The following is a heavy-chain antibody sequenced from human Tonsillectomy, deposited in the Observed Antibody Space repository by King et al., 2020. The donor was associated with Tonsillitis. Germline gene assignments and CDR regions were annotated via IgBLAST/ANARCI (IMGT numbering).Heavy chain of an antibody. Sequence: VQLQESGPGLVKPSETLSLTCSVSGGSISNYYWSWIRQSPGKGLEWIGYIHYSGGTKYNPSLKSRVTISVDTSKKQFSLKLSSVTAADKAVYYCARDLGLAARLPFGYWGQGTLVTVSS. CDR1: GGSISNYY. CDR2: IHYSGGT. J-gene: IGHJ4*02. D-gene: IGHD6-6*01. CDR3: ARDLGLAARLPFGY. V-gene: IGHV4-59*01.